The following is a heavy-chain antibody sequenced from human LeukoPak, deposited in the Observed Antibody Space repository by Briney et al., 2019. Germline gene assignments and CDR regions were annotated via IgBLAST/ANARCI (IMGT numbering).Heavy chain of an antibody. CDR3: ARDDSTSWYQEY. Sequence: GGSLRLSCAASGFSFSSYSMNWVRQALGKGLEWVSYINSGSDSIYYAASVKGRFTISRDNAKNSLYLQMDSLRDGDTAVYYCARDDSTSWYQEYWGQGTLVTVSS. CDR1: GFSFSSYS. D-gene: IGHD6-13*01. V-gene: IGHV3-48*02. J-gene: IGHJ4*02. CDR2: INSGSDSI.